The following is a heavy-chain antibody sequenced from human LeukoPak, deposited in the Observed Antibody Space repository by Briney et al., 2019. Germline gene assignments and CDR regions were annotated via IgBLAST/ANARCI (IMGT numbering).Heavy chain of an antibody. J-gene: IGHJ4*02. CDR2: ISYDGSNK. D-gene: IGHD6-6*01. CDR3: ARDPSPIDY. Sequence: PGGSLRLSCAASGFTFSSYSMNWVRQAPGKGLEWVAVISYDGSNKYYADSVKGRFTISRDNSKNTLYPQMNSLRAEDTAVYYCARDPSPIDYWGQGTLVTVSS. V-gene: IGHV3-30*03. CDR1: GFTFSSYS.